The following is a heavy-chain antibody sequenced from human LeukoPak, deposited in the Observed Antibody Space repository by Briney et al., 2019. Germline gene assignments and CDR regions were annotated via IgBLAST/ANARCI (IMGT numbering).Heavy chain of an antibody. CDR2: ISWNSGSI. Sequence: GGSLRLSCAASGFTFDDYAMHWVRHAPGKGLEWVSGISWNSGSIGYADSVKGRFTISRDNAKNSLYLQMNSLRAEDTALYYCAKDIGDAFDIWGQGTMVTVSS. CDR3: AKDIGDAFDI. CDR1: GFTFDDYA. J-gene: IGHJ3*02. V-gene: IGHV3-9*01.